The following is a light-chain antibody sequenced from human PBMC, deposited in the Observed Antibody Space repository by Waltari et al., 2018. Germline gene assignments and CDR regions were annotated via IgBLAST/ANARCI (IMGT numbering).Light chain of an antibody. CDR2: DAS. V-gene: IGKV3-11*01. Sequence: EIVLTQSPATLSLSPGEGATLSCRASQTISTYLAWYQQKACQAPRLLSYDASKRATGIPARFSGSGSGTDFTLTISSLEPEDFALYYCQQRTNWPRTFGQGTKLEIK. J-gene: IGKJ2*02. CDR3: QQRTNWPRT. CDR1: QTISTY.